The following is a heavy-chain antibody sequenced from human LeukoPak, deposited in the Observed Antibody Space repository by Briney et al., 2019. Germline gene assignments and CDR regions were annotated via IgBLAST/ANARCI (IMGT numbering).Heavy chain of an antibody. CDR3: ATPKVYIAMVNYYGMDV. V-gene: IGHV3-23*01. D-gene: IGHD5-18*01. Sequence: GGSLRLSCAASGFTFSSYAMSWVRQAPGKGLEWVSAISGSGGSTYYADSVKGRFTISRDNSKNTLYLQMNSLRAEDTAVYYCATPKVYIAMVNYYGMDVWGKGTTVTVSS. CDR1: GFTFSSYA. CDR2: ISGSGGST. J-gene: IGHJ6*04.